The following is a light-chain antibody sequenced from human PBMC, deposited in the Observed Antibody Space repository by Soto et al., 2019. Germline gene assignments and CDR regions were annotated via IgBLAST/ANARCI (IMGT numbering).Light chain of an antibody. V-gene: IGKV2-28*01. CDR2: LAS. Sequence: DIVMTQSPLSLPVTPGEPASISCRSSQSLLHSNGYNYLDWYVQKPGQSPQILIYLASNRASGVTDRFSGSGSGTDFTLKISRVEAEDVWVYYCLQALQTPAFGQGTKVEIK. CDR1: QSLLHSNGYNY. CDR3: LQALQTPA. J-gene: IGKJ1*01.